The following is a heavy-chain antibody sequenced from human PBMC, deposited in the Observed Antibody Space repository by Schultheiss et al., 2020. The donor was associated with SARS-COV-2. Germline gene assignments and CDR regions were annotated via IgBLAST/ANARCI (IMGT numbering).Heavy chain of an antibody. CDR3: ATGYCSGGSCSLNFDY. D-gene: IGHD2-15*01. CDR1: GYSFTSYW. J-gene: IGHJ4*02. V-gene: IGHV5-51*01. CDR2: IYPGDSDT. Sequence: GGSLRLSCKGSGYSFTSYWIGWVRQMPGKGLEWMGIIYPGDSDTRYSPSFQGQVTISADKSISTAYLQWSSLKASDTAMYYCATGYCSGGSCSLNFDYWGQGTLVTVSS.